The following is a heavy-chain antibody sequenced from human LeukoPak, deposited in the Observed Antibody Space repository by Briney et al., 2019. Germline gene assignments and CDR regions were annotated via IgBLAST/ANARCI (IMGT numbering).Heavy chain of an antibody. Sequence: SETLSLTCTVSSGSISNGGYYWVWIRQPPGKGLEWLGSIYYSGTSYYNPSLTSRLTISVDTSNHPFSLKLSSVTAADTAVYYCARAVMVAVAGGRFDRWGQGTLVTVSS. CDR2: IYYSGTS. CDR3: ARAVMVAVAGGRFDR. J-gene: IGHJ4*02. V-gene: IGHV4-39*07. CDR1: SGSISNGGYY. D-gene: IGHD6-19*01.